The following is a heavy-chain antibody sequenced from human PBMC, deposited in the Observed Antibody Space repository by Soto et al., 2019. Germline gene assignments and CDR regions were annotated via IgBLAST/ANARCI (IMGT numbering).Heavy chain of an antibody. CDR2: ISAYNGNT. D-gene: IGHD2-21*02. Sequence: QVQLVQSGAEVKKPGASVKVSCKASGYTFTSYGISWVRQAPGQGLEWMGWISAYNGNTNYAQKLQGRVTMTTDTSTSTAYMELRSLRSDDTAVYHCARDKGDAYCGGDCYPWDFDYWGQGTLVTVSS. J-gene: IGHJ4*02. V-gene: IGHV1-18*01. CDR1: GYTFTSYG. CDR3: ARDKGDAYCGGDCYPWDFDY.